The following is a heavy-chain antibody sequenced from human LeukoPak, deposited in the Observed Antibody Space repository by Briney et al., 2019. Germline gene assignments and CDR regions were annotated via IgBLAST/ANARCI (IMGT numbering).Heavy chain of an antibody. J-gene: IGHJ6*03. CDR2: IRTAAGDT. V-gene: IGHV3-13*01. Sequence: GGSLRLSCVASEFTFSNYDLHWVRQSTGKGLEWVSAIRTAAGDTHHSDSVKGRFTISRENAKNSVYLQMDSLRAGDTAVYFCARGSRGDFYYYMDVWGKGTTVTVSS. D-gene: IGHD3-10*01. CDR3: ARGSRGDFYYYMDV. CDR1: EFTFSNYD.